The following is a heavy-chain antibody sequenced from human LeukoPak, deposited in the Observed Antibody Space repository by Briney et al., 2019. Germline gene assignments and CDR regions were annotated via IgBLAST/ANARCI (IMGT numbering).Heavy chain of an antibody. Sequence: PSETLSLTCAVYGGSFSGYYWSWIRQPPGKGLEWIGEINHSGSTNYNPSLKSRVTISVDTSKNQFSLKLSSVTAADTAVYYCARGKKWFGELGYWGQGTPVTVSS. V-gene: IGHV4-34*01. D-gene: IGHD3-10*01. CDR2: INHSGST. CDR1: GGSFSGYY. CDR3: ARGKKWFGELGY. J-gene: IGHJ4*02.